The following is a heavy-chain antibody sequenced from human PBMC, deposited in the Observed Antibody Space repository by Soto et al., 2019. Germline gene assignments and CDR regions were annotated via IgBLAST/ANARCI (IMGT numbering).Heavy chain of an antibody. D-gene: IGHD3-3*01. J-gene: IGHJ4*02. Sequence: GGSLRLSCAASGFTFSSYSMNWVRQAPGKGLEWVSSISSSSSYIYYADSVKGRFTISRDNAKNSLYLQMNSLRAEDTAVYYCARDSAITIFGVVPNIDYWGQGTPVTVSS. CDR1: GFTFSSYS. CDR2: ISSSSSYI. CDR3: ARDSAITIFGVVPNIDY. V-gene: IGHV3-21*01.